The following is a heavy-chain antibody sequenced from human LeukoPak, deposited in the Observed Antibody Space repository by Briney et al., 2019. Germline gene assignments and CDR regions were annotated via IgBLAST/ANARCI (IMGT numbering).Heavy chain of an antibody. V-gene: IGHV1-69*01. CDR3: ARSTSGGGWLWGY. CDR2: IIPIFGTA. J-gene: IGHJ4*02. CDR1: GGTFSSYA. Sequence: SVKVSCKASGGTFSSYAISWVRQAPGQGLEWMGGIIPIFGTANYAQKFQGRVTITADESTSTAYMELSSLRSEDTAVYYCARSTSGGGWLWGYWGQGTLVTVSS. D-gene: IGHD2-15*01.